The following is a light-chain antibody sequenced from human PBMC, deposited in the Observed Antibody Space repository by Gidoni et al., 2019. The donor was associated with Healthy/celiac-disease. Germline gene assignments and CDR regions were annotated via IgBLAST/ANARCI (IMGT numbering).Light chain of an antibody. CDR2: LNSDGSH. J-gene: IGLJ3*02. V-gene: IGLV4-69*01. CDR1: SGHSSYA. Sequence: QLVLTQSPSASASLGASVTLTCTLSSGHSSYAIAWHQQQPEKGPRYLMKLNSDGSHSKGDGIPDRFSGSSSGAERYLTISSLQSEDEADYYCQTWGTGMANWVFGGGTKLTVL. CDR3: QTWGTGMANWV.